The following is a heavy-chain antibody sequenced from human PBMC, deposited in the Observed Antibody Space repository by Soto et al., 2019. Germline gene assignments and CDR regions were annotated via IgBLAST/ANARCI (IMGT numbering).Heavy chain of an antibody. J-gene: IGHJ4*02. CDR3: AGGLRDFDY. CDR1: GGTFSSYT. V-gene: IGHV1-69*02. Sequence: QVQLVQSGAEVKKPGSSVKVSCKASGGTFSSYTISWVRQAPGQGLEWMGRIIPILGIANYAQKIQGRVTITGDKATSKAYMELSSLRSEDTAVDYWAGGLRDFDYWGQGTLVTVSS. CDR2: IIPILGIA. D-gene: IGHD3-16*01.